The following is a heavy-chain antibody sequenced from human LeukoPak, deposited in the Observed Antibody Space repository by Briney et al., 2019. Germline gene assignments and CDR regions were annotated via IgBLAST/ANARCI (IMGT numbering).Heavy chain of an antibody. CDR2: INWNGGST. CDR3: ARGTLKAAATDFDY. Sequence: GGSLRLSCAASGFTFDDYGMSWVRQAPGKGLEWVSGINWNGGSTGYADSVKGRFTISRDNAKNSLYLQMDSLRAEDTALYYCARGTLKAAATDFDYWGQGTLVTVSS. D-gene: IGHD6-13*01. V-gene: IGHV3-20*04. J-gene: IGHJ4*02. CDR1: GFTFDDYG.